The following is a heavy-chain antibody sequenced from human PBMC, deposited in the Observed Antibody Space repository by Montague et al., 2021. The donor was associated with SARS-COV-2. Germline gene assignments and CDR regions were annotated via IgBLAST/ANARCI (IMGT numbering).Heavy chain of an antibody. J-gene: IGHJ3*02. V-gene: IGHV4-39*01. Sequence: SETLSLTCTVSGGSISSSSYYWVWIRQPPGKGLEWIGSIYYSGSTYYNPSLKSRVTISVDTSKNQFSLKLSSVTAADTAVYYCARPGLAGITIFRVGTPRGGFDIWGQGTMVTVSS. CDR2: IYYSGST. CDR3: ARPGLAGITIFRVGTPRGGFDI. D-gene: IGHD3-3*01. CDR1: GGSISSSSYY.